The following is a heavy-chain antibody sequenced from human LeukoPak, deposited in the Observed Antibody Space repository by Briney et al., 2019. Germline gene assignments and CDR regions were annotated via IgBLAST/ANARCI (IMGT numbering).Heavy chain of an antibody. V-gene: IGHV4-31*03. J-gene: IGHJ4*02. CDR1: GGSISSGGYY. CDR3: ARFVVLRYFDWLSRVDGPYYFDY. Sequence: PSQTLSLTCTVSGGSISSGGYYWSWIRQHPGKGLEWIGYIYYSGSTYYNPSLKSRVTISVDTSKNQFSLKLSSVTAADTAVYYCARFVVLRYFDWLSRVDGPYYFDYWGQGTLVTVSS. D-gene: IGHD3-9*01. CDR2: IYYSGST.